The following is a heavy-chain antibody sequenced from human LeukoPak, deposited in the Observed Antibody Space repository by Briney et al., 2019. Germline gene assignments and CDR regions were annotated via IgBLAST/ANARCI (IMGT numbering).Heavy chain of an antibody. V-gene: IGHV4-59*01. CDR1: GASLRNYY. Sequence: PSETLSLTCTVSGASLRNYYWSWIRQPPGKGLEWIGYIYYNGDTNNNPSLKSRVTMSMDTSKNQFSLNLRSVSAADTAVYYCARDRWLDFWGQGTLVVVSS. J-gene: IGHJ4*02. CDR2: IYYNGDT. CDR3: ARDRWLDF. D-gene: IGHD2-15*01.